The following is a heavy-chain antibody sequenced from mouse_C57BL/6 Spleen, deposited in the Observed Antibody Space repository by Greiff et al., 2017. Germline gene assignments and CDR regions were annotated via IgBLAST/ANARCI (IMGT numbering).Heavy chain of an antibody. V-gene: IGHV1-42*01. D-gene: IGHD1-3*01. J-gene: IGHJ4*01. CDR2: INPSTGGT. CDR1: GYSFTGYY. CDR3: ATSGGAMDD. Sequence: EVQLQQSGPELVKPGASVKISCKASGYSFTGYYMNWVKQSPEKSLEWIGEINPSTGGTTYNQKFKAKATLTVDKSSSTAYMQLKSLTSEDSAVYYCATSGGAMDDWGKGTSVTVSS.